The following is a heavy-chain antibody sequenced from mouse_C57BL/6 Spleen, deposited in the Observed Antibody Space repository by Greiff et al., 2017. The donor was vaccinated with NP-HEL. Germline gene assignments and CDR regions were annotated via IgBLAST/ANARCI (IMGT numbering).Heavy chain of an antibody. D-gene: IGHD2-3*01. V-gene: IGHV5-16*01. CDR1: EFTFSDYY. CDR2: INYDGSST. CDR3: ARGLLVMDY. Sequence: DVQLVESEGGLVQPGSSMKLSCTASEFTFSDYYMAWVRQVPEKGLEWVANINYDGSSTYYLDSLKSRFIISRDNAKNILYLQMSSLKSEDTATYYCARGLLVMDYWGQGTSVTVSS. J-gene: IGHJ4*01.